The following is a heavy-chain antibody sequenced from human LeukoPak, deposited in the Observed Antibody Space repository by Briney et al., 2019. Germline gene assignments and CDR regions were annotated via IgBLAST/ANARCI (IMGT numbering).Heavy chain of an antibody. V-gene: IGHV4-39*02. CDR2: IYYSGST. Sequence: SETLSLTCTVSAGSITSSSYYCLWIRQPPGKGLEWIGSIYYSGSTHCNPSLRSRVTISVDTSQNHFYLKLSSVTAADTAVYYCARNYYDGSGYWYWGQGTLVTVSS. CDR3: ARNYYDGSGYWY. CDR1: AGSITSSSYY. J-gene: IGHJ4*02. D-gene: IGHD3-22*01.